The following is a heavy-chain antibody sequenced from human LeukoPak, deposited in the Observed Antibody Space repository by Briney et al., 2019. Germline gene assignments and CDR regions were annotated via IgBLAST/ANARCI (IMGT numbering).Heavy chain of an antibody. Sequence: GASVKVSCKASGYTFTGYYMHWVRQAPGQGLEWMGWINPNSGGTSYAQKFQGRVTMTRDTSISTAYMELSRLRSDDTAVYYCARRGYYDSSGQLDYWGQGTLVTVSS. V-gene: IGHV1-2*02. CDR3: ARRGYYDSSGQLDY. CDR1: GYTFTGYY. CDR2: INPNSGGT. J-gene: IGHJ4*02. D-gene: IGHD3-22*01.